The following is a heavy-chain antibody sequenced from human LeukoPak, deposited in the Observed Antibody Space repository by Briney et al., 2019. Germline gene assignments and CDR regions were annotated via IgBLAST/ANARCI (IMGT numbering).Heavy chain of an antibody. J-gene: IGHJ4*02. CDR3: ATEHWGPNS. V-gene: IGHV3-21*01. CDR1: GFTFLSYS. CDR2: ISSTSSSYI. Sequence: GGSLRLSCAASGFTFLSYSMNWVRQAPGKGLEWVSSISSTSSSYIYYADSVKGRFTISRDNAKNSLFLQMSSLRGEDTALYYCATEHWGPNSWGQGTLVTVSS. D-gene: IGHD3-16*01.